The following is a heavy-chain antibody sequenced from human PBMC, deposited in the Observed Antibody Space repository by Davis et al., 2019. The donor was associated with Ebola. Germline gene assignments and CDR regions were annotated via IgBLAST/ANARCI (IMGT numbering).Heavy chain of an antibody. CDR1: GYTFTSYV. V-gene: IGHV1-18*01. J-gene: IGHJ3*02. D-gene: IGHD2-21*01. CDR3: AREGGAYCGGDCYSSTNAFDI. CDR2: ISAYNGNT. Sequence: ASVKVSCKASGYTFTSYVISWVRHAPGQGLEWMGWISAYNGNTNYAQKLQGGVTMTTDTSTSTAYMERRSLRSEDTAVYYCAREGGAYCGGDCYSSTNAFDIWGQGTMVTVSS.